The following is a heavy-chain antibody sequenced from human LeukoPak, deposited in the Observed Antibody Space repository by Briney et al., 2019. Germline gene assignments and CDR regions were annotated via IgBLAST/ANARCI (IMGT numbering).Heavy chain of an antibody. CDR3: ARDRGYSSGWYNDAFDI. D-gene: IGHD6-19*01. V-gene: IGHV1-69*05. CDR1: GGTFSSYA. Sequence: GSSVKVSCKASGGTFSSYAISWVRQAPGQGLEWMGRIIPIFGTANYAQKFQGRVTITTDESTSTAYMELSSLRSEDTAAYYCARDRGYSSGWYNDAFDIWGQGTMVTVSS. J-gene: IGHJ3*02. CDR2: IIPIFGTA.